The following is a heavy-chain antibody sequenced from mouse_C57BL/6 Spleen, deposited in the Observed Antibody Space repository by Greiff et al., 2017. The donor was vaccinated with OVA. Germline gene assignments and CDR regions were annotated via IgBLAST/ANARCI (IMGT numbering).Heavy chain of an antibody. CDR1: GFSLTSYC. CDR3: ARHPPHYDYDDAMDY. D-gene: IGHD2-4*01. J-gene: IGHJ4*01. Sequence: QVQLKESGPGLVAPSQSLSITCTVSGFSLTSYCVPWVRQPPGKGLEWLVVIWSDGSTTYNSALKSRLSISKDNSKSQVFLKMNSLQTDDTAMYYCARHPPHYDYDDAMDYWGQGTSVTVSS. CDR2: IWSDGST. V-gene: IGHV2-6-1*01.